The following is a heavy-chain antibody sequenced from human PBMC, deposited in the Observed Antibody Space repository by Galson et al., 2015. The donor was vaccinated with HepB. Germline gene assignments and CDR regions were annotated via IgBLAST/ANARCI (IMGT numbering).Heavy chain of an antibody. V-gene: IGHV3-53*01. CDR3: ARSGNWNYDYFDY. CDR2: IYSGGST. Sequence: SLRLSCAASGFTVSSNYMSWVRQAPGKGLEWVSVIYSGGSTYYADSVKGRFTISRDNSKNTLYLQMNSLRAEDTAVYYCARSGNWNYDYFDYWGQGTLVTVSS. J-gene: IGHJ4*02. CDR1: GFTVSSNY. D-gene: IGHD1-7*01.